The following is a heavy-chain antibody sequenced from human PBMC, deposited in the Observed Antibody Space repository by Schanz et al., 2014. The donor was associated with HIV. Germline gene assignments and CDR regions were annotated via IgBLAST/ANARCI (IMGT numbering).Heavy chain of an antibody. CDR3: ARAKWPPRSRHFDF. V-gene: IGHV4-34*01. D-gene: IGHD6-13*01. J-gene: IGHJ4*02. Sequence: QVQLQQWGAGLLKPSETLSLTCAVYGGSFRGYYWTWIRQFPGMGLEWIGKVRHTGGTNYNPSLKSRVTMSVDTSKNQFSLKLTSVTAADTAVYYCARAKWPPRSRHFDFWGQGTLVTVSS. CDR2: VRHTGGT. CDR1: GGSFRGYY.